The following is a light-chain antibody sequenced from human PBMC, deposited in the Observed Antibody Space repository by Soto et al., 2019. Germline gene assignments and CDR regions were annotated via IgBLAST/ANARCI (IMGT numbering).Light chain of an antibody. CDR1: QSISGW. CDR2: AAS. Sequence: DIQMSQSPSTLSASIGGTVTITCRASQSISGWMAWYQQKPGIAPKLLIYAASTLQTGVPSRFSGSGYGTVFTLTISRLQPDDSATYYCQQYDVYSTFGQGTKVDI. J-gene: IGKJ1*01. CDR3: QQYDVYST. V-gene: IGKV1-5*03.